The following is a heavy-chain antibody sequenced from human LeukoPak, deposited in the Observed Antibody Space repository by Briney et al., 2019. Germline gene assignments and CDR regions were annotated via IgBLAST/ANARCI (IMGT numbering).Heavy chain of an antibody. D-gene: IGHD5-24*01. V-gene: IGHV5-51*01. Sequence: GESLKISCKGSGYSFTSYWIGWVRQMPAKGLEWVGIIYPGDSDTRYDPSFQGQVTISADSSTSTAYLQWSSLRASDTAMYYCARASRDGYNQNFDHWGQGTLVTVSS. J-gene: IGHJ4*02. CDR3: ARASRDGYNQNFDH. CDR2: IYPGDSDT. CDR1: GYSFTSYW.